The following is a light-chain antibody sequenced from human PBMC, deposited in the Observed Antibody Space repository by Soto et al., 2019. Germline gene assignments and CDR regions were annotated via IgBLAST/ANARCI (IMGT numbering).Light chain of an antibody. V-gene: IGKV1-8*01. CDR3: QQYYSYPRT. J-gene: IGKJ3*01. CDR1: QGISSY. Sequence: AIRMTQSPSSLSASTGDRFTITCRASQGISSYLAWYQQKPGKAPKLLIYAASTLQSGVPSRFSGSGSGTDFTLTISSLQSEDFATYYCQQYYSYPRTFGPGT. CDR2: AAS.